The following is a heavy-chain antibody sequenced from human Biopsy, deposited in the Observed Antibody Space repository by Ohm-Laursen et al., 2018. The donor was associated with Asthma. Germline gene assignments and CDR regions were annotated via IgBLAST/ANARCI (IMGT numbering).Heavy chain of an antibody. V-gene: IGHV4-34*01. J-gene: IGHJ6*02. Sequence: SETLSLTCAVYGGSFSSNYWSWIRQTPGKGLEWLGDTPHSGYTNYNPSLRSRLTLSVDTSKNQFSLRLTSVTAADTAVYYCARGSSSRLSQWELLVSGGKRAHSYYGMDVWAKGPRSRSP. CDR2: TPHSGYT. CDR1: GGSFSSNY. CDR3: ARGSSSRLSQWELLVSGGKRAHSYYGMDV. D-gene: IGHD1-26*01.